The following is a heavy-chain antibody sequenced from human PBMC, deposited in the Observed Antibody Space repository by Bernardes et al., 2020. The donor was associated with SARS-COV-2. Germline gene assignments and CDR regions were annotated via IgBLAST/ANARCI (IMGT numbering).Heavy chain of an antibody. Sequence: GESLKISCKGSGYSFTSYWIGWVRQMPGKGLEWMGIIYPGDSDTRYSPSFQGQVTISADKSISTAYLQWSSLKASDTAMYYCARRVEMPTTHGGDAFDIWGQGTMVTVSS. CDR3: ARRVEMPTTHGGDAFDI. J-gene: IGHJ3*02. V-gene: IGHV5-51*01. CDR1: GYSFTSYW. CDR2: IYPGDSDT. D-gene: IGHD1-1*01.